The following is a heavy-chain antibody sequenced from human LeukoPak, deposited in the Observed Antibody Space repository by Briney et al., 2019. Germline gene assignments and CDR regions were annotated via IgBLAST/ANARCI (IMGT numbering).Heavy chain of an antibody. V-gene: IGHV4-34*01. CDR2: INHSGST. CDR1: GGSFSGYY. J-gene: IGHJ4*02. D-gene: IGHD3-22*01. CDR3: ARSRGNYYDSSGIFDY. Sequence: SETLSLTCAVYGGSFSGYYWSWIRQPPGKGLEWIGEINHSGSTNYNPSLKSRVTISVDTSKNQFSLKLSSVTAADTAVYYCARSRGNYYDSSGIFDYWGQGTLVTVSS.